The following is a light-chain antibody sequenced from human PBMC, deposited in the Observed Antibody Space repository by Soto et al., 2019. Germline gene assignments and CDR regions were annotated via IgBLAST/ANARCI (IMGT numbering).Light chain of an antibody. CDR1: NSNIGAGYD. J-gene: IGLJ1*01. CDR3: QSYDSRMSNYV. CDR2: GNI. V-gene: IGLV1-40*01. Sequence: QSVLTQPPSVSGAPGQRVTISCTGTNSNIGAGYDVHWYQQFPGTAPKLLIHGNINRPSGVPDRFSGSKSGPSASLAITGLQAEDEADYYCQSYDSRMSNYVFGTGTKVTVL.